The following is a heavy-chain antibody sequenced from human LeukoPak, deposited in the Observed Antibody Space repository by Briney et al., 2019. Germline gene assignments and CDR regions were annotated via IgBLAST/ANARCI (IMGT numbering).Heavy chain of an antibody. CDR1: GYSFTNYW. CDR3: AKRKDSSSLYDF. J-gene: IGHJ4*02. CDR2: IYPGDSDT. D-gene: IGHD6-13*01. V-gene: IGHV5-51*01. Sequence: GESLKISCKGSGYSFTNYWIAWVRQLPGKGLEWMGIIYPGDSDTRYSPSIQGQVTISADKSINTAYLQWSSLKASDPAMYYCAKRKDSSSLYDFWGQGTLVTVSS.